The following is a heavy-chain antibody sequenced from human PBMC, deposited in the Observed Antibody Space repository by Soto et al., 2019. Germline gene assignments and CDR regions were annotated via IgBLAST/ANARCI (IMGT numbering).Heavy chain of an antibody. Sequence: SETLSLTCAVSGGSISSGGYSWSWIRQPPGKGLEWIEYIYHSGSTYYNPSLKSRVTISVDRSKNQFSLKLSSVTAADTAVYYCARGVTGTTYHYFDYWGQGTLVTVSS. J-gene: IGHJ4*02. CDR2: IYHSGST. D-gene: IGHD1-7*01. CDR1: GGSISSGGYS. V-gene: IGHV4-30-2*01. CDR3: ARGVTGTTYHYFDY.